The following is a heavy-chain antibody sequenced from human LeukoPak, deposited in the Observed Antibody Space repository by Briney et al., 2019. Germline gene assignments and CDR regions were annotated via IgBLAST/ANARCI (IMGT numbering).Heavy chain of an antibody. CDR3: ARWNGDYDPLPLDY. V-gene: IGHV4-59*01. CDR2: IYYSGST. CDR1: GGSISSYY. Sequence: SETLSLTCTVSGGSISSYYWSWIRQPPVKGLEWIGYIYYSGSTNYNPSLKSRVTISVDTSKNQFSLKLSSVTAADTAVYYCARWNGDYDPLPLDYWGQGTLVTVSS. D-gene: IGHD4-17*01. J-gene: IGHJ4*02.